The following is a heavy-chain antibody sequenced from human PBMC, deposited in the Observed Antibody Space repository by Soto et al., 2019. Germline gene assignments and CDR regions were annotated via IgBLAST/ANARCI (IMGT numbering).Heavy chain of an antibody. Sequence: PGGSLRLSCAASGFTFSSYAMSWVRQAPGKGLEWVSAISGSGGSTYYADSVKGRFAISRDNSKNTLYLQMNSLRAEDTAVYYCAKCSSLGPPSGRIDYWGQGTLVTVSS. CDR1: GFTFSSYA. D-gene: IGHD6-19*01. V-gene: IGHV3-23*01. CDR3: AKCSSLGPPSGRIDY. CDR2: ISGSGGST. J-gene: IGHJ4*02.